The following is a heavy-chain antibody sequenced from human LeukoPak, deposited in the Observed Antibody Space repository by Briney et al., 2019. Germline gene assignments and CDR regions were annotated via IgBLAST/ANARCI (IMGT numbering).Heavy chain of an antibody. D-gene: IGHD3-22*01. CDR3: AKPYYYYDSSGYAG. J-gene: IGHJ4*02. Sequence: PSETLSLTCTVSGGSISSYYWSWIRQPPGKGLEWIGYIYYSGSTNYNPSLKSRVTISVDTSKNQFSLKLSSVTAADTAVYYCAKPYYYYDSSGYAGWGQGTLVTVSS. CDR1: GGSISSYY. CDR2: IYYSGST. V-gene: IGHV4-59*01.